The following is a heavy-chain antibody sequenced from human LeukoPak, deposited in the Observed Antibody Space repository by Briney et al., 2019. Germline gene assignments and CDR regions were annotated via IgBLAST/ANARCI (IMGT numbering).Heavy chain of an antibody. CDR2: IYTSGTT. V-gene: IGHV4-4*07. CDR3: ARMTHSSSWYTSYYYYYGMDV. Sequence: SETLSLTCTVSGGSISSFSWGWLRQPAGKGLEWIGRIYTSGTTNYNPSLKSRVAMSVDTSKNQFSLKLSSVTAADTAVYYCARMTHSSSWYTSYYYYYGMDVWGQGTTVTVSS. J-gene: IGHJ6*02. CDR1: GGSISSFS. D-gene: IGHD6-13*01.